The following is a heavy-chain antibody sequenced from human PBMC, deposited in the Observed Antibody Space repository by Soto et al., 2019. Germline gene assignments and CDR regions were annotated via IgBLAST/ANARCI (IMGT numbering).Heavy chain of an antibody. Sequence: QVQLVQSGAEVKKPGSSVKVSCKASGGTFSSYTISWVRQAPGQGLEWMGRIIPIIGIANYAQKFQGRVMITADKSTSTAYMELSSLRSEDTAVYYCARYSEIVVVYGMDVWGQGTTVTVSS. CDR2: IIPIIGIA. J-gene: IGHJ6*02. CDR3: ARYSEIVVVYGMDV. D-gene: IGHD3-22*01. CDR1: GGTFSSYT. V-gene: IGHV1-69*02.